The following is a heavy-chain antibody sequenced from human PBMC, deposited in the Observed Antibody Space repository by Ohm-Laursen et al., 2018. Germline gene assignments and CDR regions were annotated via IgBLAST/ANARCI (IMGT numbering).Heavy chain of an antibody. Sequence: GSLRLSCSASGFTFSSYSMNWVRQAPGKGLEWVSSISSSGSYIYYADSVKGRFTISRDNAKNSLYLQMNSLRVEDTAVYYCARAMVRYFDWFYYYYYGMDVWGQGTTVTVSS. V-gene: IGHV3-21*01. D-gene: IGHD3-9*01. CDR3: ARAMVRYFDWFYYYYYGMDV. CDR1: GFTFSSYS. CDR2: ISSSGSYI. J-gene: IGHJ6*02.